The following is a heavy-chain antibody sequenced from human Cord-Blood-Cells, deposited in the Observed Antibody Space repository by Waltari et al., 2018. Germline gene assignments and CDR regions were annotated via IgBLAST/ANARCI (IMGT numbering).Heavy chain of an antibody. CDR3: ARDQGGDYDAFDI. D-gene: IGHD2-21*02. CDR2: INAGNGNT. V-gene: IGHV1-3*01. J-gene: IGHJ3*02. CDR1: GDTFTSYA. Sequence: QVQLVQSGAEVKKPGASVKVSCKASGDTFTSYAMHWVRQAPGQMLEWMGWINAGNGNTKYSQKFKGRVTITRDTAASTAYMERSSLRSEDTAVYYCARDQGGDYDAFDIWGQGTMVTVSS.